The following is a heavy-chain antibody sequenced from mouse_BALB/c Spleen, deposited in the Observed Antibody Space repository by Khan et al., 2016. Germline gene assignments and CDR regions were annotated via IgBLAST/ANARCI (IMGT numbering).Heavy chain of an antibody. J-gene: IGHJ3*01. D-gene: IGHD1-1*01. CDR1: GFDFSRYW. Sequence: EVKLLESGGGLVQPGGSLKLSRAASGFDFSRYWMSWVRQAPGKGLEWIGEINPDSSTINYTPSLKDKFIISRDNAKNTLYLQMSKVRSEDTALYYCARARYYGYLAYWGQGTLVTVSA. V-gene: IGHV4-1*02. CDR3: ARARYYGYLAY. CDR2: INPDSSTI.